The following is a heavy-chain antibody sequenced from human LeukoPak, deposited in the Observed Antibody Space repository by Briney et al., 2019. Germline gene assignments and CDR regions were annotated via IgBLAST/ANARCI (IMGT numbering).Heavy chain of an antibody. Sequence: SETLSLTCNVSGGSMRGYYWSWIRQPPGKGLEWIGYIYSSGSTNYNPSLKSRVTMSVDTSKNQFSLKVSSVTAAATAVYYCAITIEMATISFDYWGQGTLVTVSS. CDR3: AITIEMATISFDY. CDR2: IYSSGST. CDR1: GGSMRGYY. J-gene: IGHJ4*02. V-gene: IGHV4-59*01. D-gene: IGHD5-24*01.